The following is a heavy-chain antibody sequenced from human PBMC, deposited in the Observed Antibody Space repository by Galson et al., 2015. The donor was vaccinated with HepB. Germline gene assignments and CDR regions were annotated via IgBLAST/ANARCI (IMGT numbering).Heavy chain of an antibody. CDR3: ARDSSEQQLVREGWFDP. V-gene: IGHV1-18*01. CDR2: ISAYNGNT. Sequence: SVKVSCKASGYTFTSYGISWVRQAPGQGLEWMGWISAYNGNTNYAQKLQGRVTMTTDTSTSTAYMELRSLRSDDTAVYYCARDSSEQQLVREGWFDPWGQGTLVTVSS. D-gene: IGHD6-13*01. J-gene: IGHJ5*02. CDR1: GYTFTSYG.